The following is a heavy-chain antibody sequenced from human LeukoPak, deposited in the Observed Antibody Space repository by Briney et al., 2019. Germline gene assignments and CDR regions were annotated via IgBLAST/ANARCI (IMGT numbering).Heavy chain of an antibody. Sequence: GASVKVSCKASGYTFTSYGISWVRQAPGQGLEWMGWISAYNGNTNYAQKLQGRVTMTTDTSTSTAYMELRSLRSDDTAVYYCARESGSGSPLYYFDYWGQGTLVTVSS. J-gene: IGHJ4*02. V-gene: IGHV1-18*01. CDR1: GYTFTSYG. D-gene: IGHD3-10*01. CDR2: ISAYNGNT. CDR3: ARESGSGSPLYYFDY.